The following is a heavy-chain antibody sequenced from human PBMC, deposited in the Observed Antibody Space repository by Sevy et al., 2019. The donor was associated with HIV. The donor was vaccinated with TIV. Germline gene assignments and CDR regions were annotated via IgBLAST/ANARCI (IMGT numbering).Heavy chain of an antibody. CDR3: VRERSSRAYGMDV. J-gene: IGHJ6*02. Sequence: SETLSLTCAVYGGSFSGYYWSWIRQPPGKGLEWIGEINHSGSTNYNPSLKSGVTISADTSKNQFSLKLSSVTAAATAVYYCVRERSSRAYGMDVWGQGTTVTVSS. CDR2: INHSGST. V-gene: IGHV4-34*01. CDR1: GGSFSGYY. D-gene: IGHD3-16*02.